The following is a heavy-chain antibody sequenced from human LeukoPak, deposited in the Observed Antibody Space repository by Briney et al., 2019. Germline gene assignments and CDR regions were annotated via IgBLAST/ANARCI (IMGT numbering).Heavy chain of an antibody. CDR1: GGCISSYY. J-gene: IGHJ4*02. V-gene: IGHV4-4*07. CDR3: ARGGRIVGASPPDY. CDR2: IYTSGST. Sequence: PSETLSLTCTVSGGCISSYYWSWIRQPAGKGLEWIGRIYTSGSTNYNPSLKSRVTMSVDTSKNQFSLKLSSVTAADTAVYYCARGGRIVGASPPDYWGQGTLVTVSS. D-gene: IGHD1-26*01.